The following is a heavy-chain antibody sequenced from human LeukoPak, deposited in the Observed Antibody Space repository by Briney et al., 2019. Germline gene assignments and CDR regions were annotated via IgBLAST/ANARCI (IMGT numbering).Heavy chain of an antibody. Sequence: SETLSLTCTVSGYSISSGYYWGWIRQPPGKGLEWIGSIYHSGSTYYNPSLKSRVTISVDTSKNQFSLKLNSVTAADTAVYYCARADFYWSWFDPWGQGTLVTVSS. J-gene: IGHJ5*02. CDR1: GYSISSGYY. CDR2: IYHSGST. CDR3: ARADFYWSWFDP. V-gene: IGHV4-38-2*02. D-gene: IGHD3-3*01.